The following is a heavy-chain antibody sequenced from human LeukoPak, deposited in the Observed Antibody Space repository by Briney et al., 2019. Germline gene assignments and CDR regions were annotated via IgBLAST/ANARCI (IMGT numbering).Heavy chain of an antibody. J-gene: IGHJ4*02. CDR2: INTDGSTT. CDR3: ATPGIRDQYDFDL. CDR1: RSTFSRYW. V-gene: IGHV3-74*01. D-gene: IGHD6-13*01. Sequence: PGGSLRLSCAASRSTFSRYWMHWVRQAPGKGLVWVSRINTDGSTTSYADSVKGRFTISRDNVKNTLYLEMNSLRDEDTAVYYCATPGIRDQYDFDLWGQGTLVTVSS.